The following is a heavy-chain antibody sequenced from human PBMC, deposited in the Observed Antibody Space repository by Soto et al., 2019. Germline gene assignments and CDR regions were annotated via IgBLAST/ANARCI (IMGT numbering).Heavy chain of an antibody. J-gene: IGHJ5*02. D-gene: IGHD3-16*01. CDR3: AKSDRGWFGPFDP. CDR2: ISGSGGST. V-gene: IGHV3-23*01. Sequence: EVQLLESGGGLVQPGGSLRLSCAASGFPFSSYAMSWVRQAPGKGLEWVSAISGSGGSTYYADSVKGRFTISRDNSKSTLYLQMNSLRAEDTAVYYCAKSDRGWFGPFDPWGQGTLVTVSS. CDR1: GFPFSSYA.